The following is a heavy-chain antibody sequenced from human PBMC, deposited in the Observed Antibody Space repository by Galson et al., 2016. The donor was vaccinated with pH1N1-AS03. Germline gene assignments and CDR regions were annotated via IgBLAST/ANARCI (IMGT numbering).Heavy chain of an antibody. V-gene: IGHV3-7*03. Sequence: SLRLSCAVSGFTFSNYRMTWVRQAPGKGLEWVANIKRDESEIHYVDSVKGRFTISRDNAENSLYLQMNSLRAEDTALYYCARDHTCYDGSAYYDGHDSWGQGTLVTVSS. J-gene: IGHJ4*02. CDR2: IKRDESEI. D-gene: IGHD3-22*01. CDR3: ARDHTCYDGSAYYDGHDS. CDR1: GFTFSNYR.